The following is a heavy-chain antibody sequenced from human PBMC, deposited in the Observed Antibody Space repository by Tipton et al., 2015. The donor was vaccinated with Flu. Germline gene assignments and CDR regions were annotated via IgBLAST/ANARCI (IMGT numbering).Heavy chain of an antibody. CDR2: IKQDGSEK. CDR1: GFTFSTHR. CDR3: ARGISTGIDYFDL. J-gene: IGHJ5*02. D-gene: IGHD4-11*01. Sequence: SLRLSCAASGFTFSTHRMIWVRQAPGKGLEWVANIKQDGSEKYYVDSVKGRFTISRDNAVNSLYLQLNSLRAEDTALYYCARGISTGIDYFDLWGQGTLVTVSS. V-gene: IGHV3-7*04.